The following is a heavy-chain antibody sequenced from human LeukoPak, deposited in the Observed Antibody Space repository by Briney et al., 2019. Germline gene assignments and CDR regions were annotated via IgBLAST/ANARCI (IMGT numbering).Heavy chain of an antibody. J-gene: IGHJ3*02. CDR1: GGSFSDYY. Sequence: SETLSLTCAVYGGSFSDYYWSWIRQPPGEGLEWIGEINHSGSTNYSPSLKSRATISVDTSKNQFSLKLSSVTAADTAVYYCAKHFFVSVAGIISLPFYAFDIWGQGTMVTVSS. V-gene: IGHV4-34*01. CDR2: INHSGST. CDR3: AKHFFVSVAGIISLPFYAFDI. D-gene: IGHD6-19*01.